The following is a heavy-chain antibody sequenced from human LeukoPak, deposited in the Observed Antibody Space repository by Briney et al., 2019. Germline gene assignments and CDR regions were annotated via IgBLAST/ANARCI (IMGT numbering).Heavy chain of an antibody. CDR3: AKGGRLRAGGSYRIDY. V-gene: IGHV3-23*01. J-gene: IGHJ4*02. CDR1: GFTFTSYA. Sequence: PGGSLRLSCAASGFTFTSYAMSWVRQAPGKGLEWVSSISGSGGNTNYADSVQGRFTFSRDNSKNTLYLQMNSLRAEDTAVYYCAKGGRLRAGGSYRIDYWGQGTLVTVSS. D-gene: IGHD3-16*02. CDR2: ISGSGGNT.